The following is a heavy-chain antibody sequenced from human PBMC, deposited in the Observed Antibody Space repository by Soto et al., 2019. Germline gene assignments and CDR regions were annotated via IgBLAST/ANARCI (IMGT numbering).Heavy chain of an antibody. Sequence: TSETLSLTCAVYGGSFSGYYWSWIRQPPGKGLEWIGEINHSGSTNYNPSLKSRVTISVDTSKNQFSLKLSSVTAADTAVYYCARGSLYHWFDPWGQGTLVTVSS. V-gene: IGHV4-34*01. CDR3: ARGSLYHWFDP. CDR1: GGSFSGYY. CDR2: INHSGST. J-gene: IGHJ5*02.